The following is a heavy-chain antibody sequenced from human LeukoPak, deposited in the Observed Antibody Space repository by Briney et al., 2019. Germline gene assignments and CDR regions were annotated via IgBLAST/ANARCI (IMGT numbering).Heavy chain of an antibody. CDR2: INPSGSTT. CDR1: GYTFTSYG. Sequence: ASVKVSCKASGYTFTSYGISWVRQAPGQGLEWLGMINPSGSTTTYAQKFQGRVTMTRDTSTSTVYMELSSLRSEDTAVYYCARETSDSWGQGTLVTVSS. CDR3: ARETSDS. J-gene: IGHJ5*01. D-gene: IGHD1-1*01. V-gene: IGHV1-46*01.